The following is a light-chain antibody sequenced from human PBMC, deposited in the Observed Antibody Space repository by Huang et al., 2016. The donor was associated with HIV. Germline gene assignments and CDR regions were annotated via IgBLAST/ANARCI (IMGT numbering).Light chain of an antibody. J-gene: IGKJ1*01. CDR3: QQYGSSPRT. CDR1: QSVSNNY. CDR2: GAS. Sequence: EIVLTQSPGTLFLSPGERATLSCRASQSVSNNYLAWYQQKPGQAPRLLIYGASSRATGIPDRFSGSGSGTDFTLSISRLEAEDFAVYFCQQYGSSPRTFGQGTKVEIK. V-gene: IGKV3-20*01.